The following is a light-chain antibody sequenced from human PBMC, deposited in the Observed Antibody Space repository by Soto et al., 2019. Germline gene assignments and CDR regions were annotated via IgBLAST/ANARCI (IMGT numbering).Light chain of an antibody. J-gene: IGKJ1*01. CDR2: DVS. Sequence: DIQMTQSPSTLSASVGDRVTITCRASQNIERWLAWYQQKPGKAPKLLLYDVSSLESGVPSRFSGSGSGTEFILTINGLQPDDFATYYCQQYNDYSWTFGQGTKVDIK. V-gene: IGKV1-5*01. CDR3: QQYNDYSWT. CDR1: QNIERW.